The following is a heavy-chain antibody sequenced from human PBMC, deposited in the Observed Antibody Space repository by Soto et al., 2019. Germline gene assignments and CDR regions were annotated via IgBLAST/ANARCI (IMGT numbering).Heavy chain of an antibody. J-gene: IGHJ4*02. CDR1: GGSISSDY. CDR2: INYSGST. CDR3: ARTVIGGFDY. D-gene: IGHD3-16*02. Sequence: QVKLQESGPGLVKPSETLSLTCTASGGSISSDYWSWIRQPPGKGLEWIAYINYSGSTNYNPSLKSRVAISGDTSKNQFSLKLSSVTAADTAVYYCARTVIGGFDYWGQGTLVTVSS. V-gene: IGHV4-59*01.